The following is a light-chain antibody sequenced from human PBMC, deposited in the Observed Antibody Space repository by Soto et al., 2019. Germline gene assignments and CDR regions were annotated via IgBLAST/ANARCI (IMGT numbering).Light chain of an antibody. CDR1: QSISSY. V-gene: IGKV1-39*01. Sequence: DIQMTQSPSSRSAAVVDRFAITGRASQSISSYLNWYQQKPGKAPKLLIYAASSLQSGVPSRFSGSGSGTDFTLTISSLQPEDFATYYCQQSYSTPVTFGGGTKVDIK. CDR2: AAS. CDR3: QQSYSTPVT. J-gene: IGKJ4*01.